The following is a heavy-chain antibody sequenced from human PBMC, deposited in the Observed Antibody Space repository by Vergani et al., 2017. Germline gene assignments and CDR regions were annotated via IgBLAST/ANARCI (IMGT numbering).Heavy chain of an antibody. CDR2: IWYDGSNK. CDR3: ARLKNYYGSGSYYNARTLYMDV. Sequence: QVQLVESGGGAVQPGRSLRLSCAASGFTFSSYGMHWVRQAPGKGLEWVAVIWYDGSNKYYADSVKGRFTLSRDNSKNTLYQQMNSLRADNTTVYYCARLKNYYGSGSYYNARTLYMDVWGKGTTVTVSS. V-gene: IGHV3-33*01. D-gene: IGHD3-10*01. CDR1: GFTFSSYG. J-gene: IGHJ6*03.